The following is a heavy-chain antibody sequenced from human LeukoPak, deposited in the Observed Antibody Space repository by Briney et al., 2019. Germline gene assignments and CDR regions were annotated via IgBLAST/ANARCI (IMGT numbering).Heavy chain of an antibody. Sequence: SETLSLTCTVSGDSISTSSYYWGWIRQPPGKGLEWIGSIYYTGSTYYNPSLKSRVTISVDTSKNQFSLKLSSVTAADTAVYYCARQYYDSSGYYYFDYWGQGTLVTVSS. D-gene: IGHD3-22*01. CDR2: IYYTGST. V-gene: IGHV4-39*07. CDR1: GDSISTSSYY. J-gene: IGHJ4*02. CDR3: ARQYYDSSGYYYFDY.